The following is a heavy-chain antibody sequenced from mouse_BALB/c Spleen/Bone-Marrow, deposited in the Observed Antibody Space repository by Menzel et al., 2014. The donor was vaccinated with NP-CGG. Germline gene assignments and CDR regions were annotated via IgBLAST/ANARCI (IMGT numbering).Heavy chain of an antibody. V-gene: IGHV2-9*02. J-gene: IGHJ2*01. CDR3: ARSHYPYYFDY. CDR1: GFSLTSYG. Sequence: VQLQQSGPGLVAPSQSLSITCTVSGFSLTSYGVHWVRQPPGKGLEWLGVIXADGSTNYNSTLMSRLSISKDNSKSQVFLKMNSLQTDDTAMYYCARSHYPYYFDYWGQGTTLTVSS. D-gene: IGHD1-2*01. CDR2: IXADGST.